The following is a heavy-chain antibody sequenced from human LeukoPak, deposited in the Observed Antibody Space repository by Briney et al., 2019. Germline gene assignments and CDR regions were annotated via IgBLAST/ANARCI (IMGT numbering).Heavy chain of an antibody. J-gene: IGHJ4*02. CDR2: FYYSGST. D-gene: IGHD6-19*01. CDR1: GGSITISNYY. CDR3: ARKQWVMYYFDS. V-gene: IGHV4-39*01. Sequence: SETLSLTCTVSGGSITISNYYWGWLRQPPGTGLEWIGSFYYSGSTYYNPSLKSRVTISVDTSKSQFSLKLSSVTAADTAVYYCARKQWVMYYFDSWGQGTLVTVSS.